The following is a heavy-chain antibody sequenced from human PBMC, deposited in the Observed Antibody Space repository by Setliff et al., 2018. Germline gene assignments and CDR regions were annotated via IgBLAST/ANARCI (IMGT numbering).Heavy chain of an antibody. V-gene: IGHV4-38-2*02. D-gene: IGHD2-2*01. CDR1: GYSISSGYY. Sequence: SETLSLTCAVSGYSISSGYYWGWIRQPPGKGLEWIGSIYHSGSTYYNPSLKSRVTISVDTSKNQFSLKLSSVTAADTAVYYCARERGLGYCSSTSCRYYYYGMDVWGQGTTVTVS. CDR3: ARERGLGYCSSTSCRYYYYGMDV. J-gene: IGHJ6*02. CDR2: IYHSGST.